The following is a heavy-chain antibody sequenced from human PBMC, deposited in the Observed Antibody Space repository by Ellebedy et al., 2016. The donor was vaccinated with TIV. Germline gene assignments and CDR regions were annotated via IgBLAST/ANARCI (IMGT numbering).Heavy chain of an antibody. D-gene: IGHD3-22*01. CDR2: IIPIFGTA. J-gene: IGHJ4*02. V-gene: IGHV1-69*13. CDR1: GYTFTGYY. CDR3: CAHYYDSSGYYRD. Sequence: AASVKVSCKASGYTFTGYYMHWVRQAPGQGLEWMGGIIPIFGTANYAQKFQGRITITADESTSTAYMELSSLRSEDTAVYYCCAHYYDSSGYYRDWGQGTLVTVSS.